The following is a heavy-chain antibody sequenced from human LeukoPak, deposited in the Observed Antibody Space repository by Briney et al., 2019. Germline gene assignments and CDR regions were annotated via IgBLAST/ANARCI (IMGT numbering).Heavy chain of an antibody. CDR1: GYSISSGYY. V-gene: IGHV4-38-2*02. D-gene: IGHD6-13*01. Sequence: SETLSLTCTVSGYSISSGYYWGWIRQPPGKGLEWIGSIYHSGSTYYNPSLKSRVTISVDTSKNQFSLKLSSVTAADTAVYYCARVGWQQLALDYWGQGTLVTVSS. J-gene: IGHJ4*02. CDR3: ARVGWQQLALDY. CDR2: IYHSGST.